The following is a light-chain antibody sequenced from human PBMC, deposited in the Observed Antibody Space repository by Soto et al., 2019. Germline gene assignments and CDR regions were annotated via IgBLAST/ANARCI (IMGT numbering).Light chain of an antibody. CDR1: SSDVGAYNY. J-gene: IGLJ2*01. CDR3: GSYTTSSTLV. V-gene: IGLV2-14*03. CDR2: DVS. Sequence: QSALTQPASVSGSPGQSITISCTGTSSDVGAYNYVSWYQQHPGKAPKLILYDVSDRPSGISDRFSGSKSGNTASLTISGLQAEDEADYYCGSYTTSSTLVFGGGTQLTVL.